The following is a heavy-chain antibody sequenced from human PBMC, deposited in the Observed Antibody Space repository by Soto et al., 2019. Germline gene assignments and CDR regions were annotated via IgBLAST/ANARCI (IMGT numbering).Heavy chain of an antibody. CDR3: AKGPAIVLVPAAMNYYSGMDV. V-gene: IGHV3-30*18. J-gene: IGHJ6*02. D-gene: IGHD2-2*01. Sequence: QVQLVESGGGVVQPGRSLRLSCAASGFTFSSYGMHWVRQAPGKGLEWVAVISYDGSNKYYADSVKGRCTITRDNSKNALYLQMNSLRAEDTAVYYCAKGPAIVLVPAAMNYYSGMDVWGQGTTVTVSS. CDR2: ISYDGSNK. CDR1: GFTFSSYG.